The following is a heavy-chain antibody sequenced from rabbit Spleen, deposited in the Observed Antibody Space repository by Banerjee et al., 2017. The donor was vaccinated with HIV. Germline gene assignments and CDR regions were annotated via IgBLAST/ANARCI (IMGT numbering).Heavy chain of an antibody. CDR3: VREVYHILGL. Sequence: QSLEESGGDLVKPGASLTLTCTASGVSFSFNSYMCWVRQAPGKGPEWIACIDSSSSDFTYFASWAKGRFTISKTSSTTVTLQMTSLTAADTATYFCVREVYHILGLWGQGTLVTVS. CDR2: IDSSSSDFT. D-gene: IGHD1-1*01. CDR1: GVSFSFNSY. V-gene: IGHV1S40*01. J-gene: IGHJ3*01.